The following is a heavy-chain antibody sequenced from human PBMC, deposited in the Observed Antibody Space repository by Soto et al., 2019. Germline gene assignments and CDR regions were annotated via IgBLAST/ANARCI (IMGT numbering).Heavy chain of an antibody. CDR3: VSHQKGTYTGIDV. V-gene: IGHV1-3*01. D-gene: IGHD5-18*01. Sequence: QVQLVQSGAEVKKPGASVKVSCKASGYTFTNYGIDWVRQAPGQRLEWLGRINAGTGDTDRSQRFQGRVTITRDASATIAYMELSSLASEDTVVYNCVSHQKGTYTGIDVWGQGTTVTVSS. CDR2: INAGTGDT. CDR1: GYTFTNYG. J-gene: IGHJ6*02.